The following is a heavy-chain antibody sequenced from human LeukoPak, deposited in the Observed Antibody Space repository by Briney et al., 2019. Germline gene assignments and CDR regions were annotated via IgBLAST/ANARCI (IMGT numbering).Heavy chain of an antibody. D-gene: IGHD1-14*01. CDR1: RFRFSTFP. V-gene: IGHV3-23*01. J-gene: IGHJ4*02. CDR2: ISAGGETT. Sequence: GGSLRLSCAASRFRFSTFPMGWVRQAPGKGLEWVSGISAGGETTFYADSVRGRLTISRDNSKNTLFLHMNSLKTEDTAVYYCTTLPEEISPYDYWGQGTLATVSS. CDR3: TTLPEEISPYDY.